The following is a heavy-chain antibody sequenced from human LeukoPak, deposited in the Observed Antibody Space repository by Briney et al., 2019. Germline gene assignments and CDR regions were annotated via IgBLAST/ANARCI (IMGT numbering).Heavy chain of an antibody. V-gene: IGHV1-69*05. J-gene: IGHJ5*02. CDR1: GGTFSSYA. D-gene: IGHD1-7*01. CDR2: IIPIFGTA. Sequence: SVKVSCKASGGTFSSYAISWVRQAPGQGLEWMGGIIPIFGTANYAQKFQGRVTITTDESTSTAYMELSSLRSEDTAVYYCARDNYAGANWFDLWGQGTLVTVSS. CDR3: ARDNYAGANWFDL.